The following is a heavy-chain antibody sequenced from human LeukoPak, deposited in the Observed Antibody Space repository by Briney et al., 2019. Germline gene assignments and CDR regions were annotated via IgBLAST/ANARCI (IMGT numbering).Heavy chain of an antibody. CDR2: IYYSGST. D-gene: IGHD6-19*01. J-gene: IGHJ4*02. V-gene: IGHV4-39*01. CDR1: GGSISSSSYY. CDR3: ARHGQWLVEYYFDY. Sequence: SETLSLTCTVSGGSISSSSYYWGWIRQPPGKGLEWIGSIYYSGSTYYNPSLKSRVTISVDTSKNQFSLKLCSVTAADTAVYYCARHGQWLVEYYFDYWGQGTLVTVSS.